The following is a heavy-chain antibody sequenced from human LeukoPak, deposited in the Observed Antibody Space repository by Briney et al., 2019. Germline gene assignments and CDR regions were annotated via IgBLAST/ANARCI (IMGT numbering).Heavy chain of an antibody. CDR2: IYYIGGT. J-gene: IGHJ4*02. CDR1: GGSISSINYY. D-gene: IGHD4-17*01. V-gene: IGHV4-39*01. CDR3: ARHGHGDYYSDY. Sequence: PETLSLTCTVSGGSISSINYYWGWIRQPPGTGLEWIGTIYYIGGTYYKPSLKSRGTISVDTSKDQFSLKLSSVTAADTAVYYCARHGHGDYYSDYWGQGTLLTVSS.